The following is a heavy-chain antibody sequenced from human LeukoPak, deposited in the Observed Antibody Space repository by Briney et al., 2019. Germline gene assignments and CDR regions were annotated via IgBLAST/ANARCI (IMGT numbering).Heavy chain of an antibody. CDR3: ARVDCSGGSCYSRHSYAFDI. CDR2: IYYSGST. Sequence: PSETLSLTCTVSGGSISSGGYYWSWIRQHPGKGLEWIGYIYYSGSTYYNPSLKSRVTISVDTSKNQFSLKLSSVTAADTAVYYCARVDCSGGSCYSRHSYAFDIWGQGTMVTVSS. D-gene: IGHD2-15*01. V-gene: IGHV4-31*03. CDR1: GGSISSGGYY. J-gene: IGHJ3*02.